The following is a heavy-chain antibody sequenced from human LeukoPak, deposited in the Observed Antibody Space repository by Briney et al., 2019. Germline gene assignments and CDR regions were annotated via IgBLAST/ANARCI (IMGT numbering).Heavy chain of an antibody. J-gene: IGHJ4*02. CDR1: GGSISSSSYY. CDR3: ARDLMVVAATHDY. V-gene: IGHV4-39*02. D-gene: IGHD2-15*01. CDR2: IYYSGST. Sequence: SETLSLTCTVSGGSISSSSYYWGWIRQPPGKGLEWIGSIYYSGSTYYNPSLKSRVTISVDTSKNQFSLKLSSVTAADTAVYYCARDLMVVAATHDYWGQGTLVTVSS.